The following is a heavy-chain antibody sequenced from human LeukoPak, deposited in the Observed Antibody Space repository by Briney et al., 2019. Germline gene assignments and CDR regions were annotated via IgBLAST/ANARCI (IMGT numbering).Heavy chain of an antibody. J-gene: IGHJ4*02. V-gene: IGHV4-39*01. CDR3: ARHSVGALFDY. Sequence: PSETLSLTCTVSGGSISSSSYYWGWIRQPPGKGLEWIGSIYYSGSTYYNPSLKSRVTISVDTSKNQFSLKLSSVTAADTAVYYCARHSVGALFDYWGQGTLVTVSS. CDR1: GGSISSSSYY. D-gene: IGHD1-26*01. CDR2: IYYSGST.